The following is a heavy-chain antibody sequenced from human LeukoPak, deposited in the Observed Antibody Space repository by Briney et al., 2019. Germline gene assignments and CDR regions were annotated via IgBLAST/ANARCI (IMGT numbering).Heavy chain of an antibody. CDR1: GFTFSSYA. CDR2: ISGSGGST. D-gene: IGHD5-18*01. Sequence: GSLRLSCAASGFTFSSYAMSWVRQAPGKGLEWVSAISGSGGSTYYADSVKGRFTISRDNSKNTLYLQMSSLRAEDTAVYYCARGSTASAYSPVDYWGQGTLVTVSS. V-gene: IGHV3-23*01. CDR3: ARGSTASAYSPVDY. J-gene: IGHJ4*02.